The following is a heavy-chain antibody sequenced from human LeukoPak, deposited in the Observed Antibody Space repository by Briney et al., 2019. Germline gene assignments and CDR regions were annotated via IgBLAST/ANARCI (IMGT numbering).Heavy chain of an antibody. J-gene: IGHJ4*02. CDR1: GFTFSSYA. Sequence: PGGSLRLSCSASGFTFSSYAMHWVRKAPGKGLQYVSAISSNGGSTYYADSVKGRFTISRDNSKNTLYLKMSSLRAEDTAVYYCVRQWLVLGHYYFDYWGQGTLVTVSS. CDR2: ISSNGGST. CDR3: VRQWLVLGHYYFDY. V-gene: IGHV3-64D*09. D-gene: IGHD6-19*01.